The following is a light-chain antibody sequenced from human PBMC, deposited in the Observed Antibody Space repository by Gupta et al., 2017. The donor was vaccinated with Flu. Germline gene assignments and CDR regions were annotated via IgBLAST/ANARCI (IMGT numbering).Light chain of an antibody. V-gene: IGKV3-11*01. CDR3: QQRSNGLLS. CDR2: DAA. CDR1: QSVSSN. J-gene: IGKJ3*01. Sequence: VLTQSPATLSLSPGERATLSCRASQSVSSNLAGYQQKTGQEPRRLMKDAANRATGSPAGCSGGGAGTDVTRTISSLGAEDVGVEYCQQRSNGLLSFGHGTKVDIK.